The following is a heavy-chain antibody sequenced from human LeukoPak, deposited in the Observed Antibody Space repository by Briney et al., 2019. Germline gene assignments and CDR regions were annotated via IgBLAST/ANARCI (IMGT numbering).Heavy chain of an antibody. J-gene: IGHJ4*02. CDR2: IKQDGSEK. V-gene: IGHV3-7*01. CDR1: GFTFSSYW. Sequence: GGSLRLSCAASGFTFSSYWMSWVRQAPGKGLEWGANIKQDGSEKYYVDSVKGRFTISRGNAKNSLYLQMNSLRAEDTAVYYCARVLGSGYDTYYFDYWGQGTLVTVSS. D-gene: IGHD5-12*01. CDR3: ARVLGSGYDTYYFDY.